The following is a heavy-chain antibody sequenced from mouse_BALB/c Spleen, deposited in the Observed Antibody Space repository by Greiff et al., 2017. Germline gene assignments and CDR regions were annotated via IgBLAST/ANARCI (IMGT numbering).Heavy chain of an antibody. D-gene: IGHD1-1*01. Sequence: EVQLVESGGGLVQPGGSLKLSCAASGFTFSSYTMSWVRQTPEKRLEWVAYISNGGGSTYYPDTVKGRFTISRDNAKNTLYLQMSSLKSEDTAMYYCARRRYYGSNYAMDYWGQGTSVTVSS. CDR1: GFTFSSYT. CDR3: ARRRYYGSNYAMDY. CDR2: ISNGGGST. J-gene: IGHJ4*01. V-gene: IGHV5-12-2*01.